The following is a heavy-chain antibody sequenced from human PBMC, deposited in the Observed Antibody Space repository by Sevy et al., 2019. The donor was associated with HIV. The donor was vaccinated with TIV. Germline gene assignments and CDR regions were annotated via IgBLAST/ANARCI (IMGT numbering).Heavy chain of an antibody. D-gene: IGHD3-10*01. Sequence: GSLRLSCAASGFTFSGSAMHWVRQASGKGLEWVGRIRSKANSYATAYAASVKGRFTISRDDSKNTAYLQMNSLKTEDTAVYYCTRLRYYCSGSYYPHYYYYGMDVWGQGTTVTVSS. J-gene: IGHJ6*02. CDR2: IRSKANSYAT. CDR3: TRLRYYCSGSYYPHYYYYGMDV. CDR1: GFTFSGSA. V-gene: IGHV3-73*01.